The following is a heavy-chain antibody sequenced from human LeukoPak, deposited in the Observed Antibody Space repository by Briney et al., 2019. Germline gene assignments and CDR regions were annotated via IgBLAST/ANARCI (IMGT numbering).Heavy chain of an antibody. CDR1: GFTFSSYG. CDR2: IRYDGSNK. J-gene: IGHJ2*01. D-gene: IGHD2-15*01. CDR3: AKDACSGGTCYGGWYCDL. Sequence: PGGSLRLSCAASGFTFSSYGIHWVRQAPGKGLEWVAFIRYDGSNKYYADSVKGRFTISRGISKNTLYLQMSSLRAEDTAVYYCAKDACSGGTCYGGWYCDLWGRGTLVTVSS. V-gene: IGHV3-30*02.